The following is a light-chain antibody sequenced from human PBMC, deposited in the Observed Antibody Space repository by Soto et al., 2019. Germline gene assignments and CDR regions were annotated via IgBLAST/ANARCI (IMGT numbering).Light chain of an antibody. V-gene: IGKV3-20*01. J-gene: IGKJ2*01. CDR3: QHYGSSPRT. Sequence: EIVLTQSPGTLSLSPGERATLSCRASQSISSNYLAWYQQKPGQTPRLLIYGASSRATGIPDRFSGSESGTDFTLTINRLEPEDFALYYCQHYGSSPRTFGQGTRLEIK. CDR2: GAS. CDR1: QSISSNY.